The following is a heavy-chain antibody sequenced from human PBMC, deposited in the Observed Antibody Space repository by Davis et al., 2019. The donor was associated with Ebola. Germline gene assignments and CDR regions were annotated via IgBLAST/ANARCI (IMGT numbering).Heavy chain of an antibody. D-gene: IGHD3-22*01. Sequence: PSETLSLTCTVSGGSISSYYWSWIRQPAGKGLEWIGRIYTSGSTNYNPSLKSRVTMSVDTSKNQFSLKLSSVTAADTAVYYCARAGVTYYYDSSGYSYYFDYWGQGTLVTVSS. CDR2: IYTSGST. CDR3: ARAGVTYYYDSSGYSYYFDY. CDR1: GGSISSYY. J-gene: IGHJ4*02. V-gene: IGHV4-4*07.